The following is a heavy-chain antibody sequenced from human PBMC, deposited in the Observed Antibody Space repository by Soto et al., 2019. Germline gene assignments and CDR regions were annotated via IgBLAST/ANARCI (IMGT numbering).Heavy chain of an antibody. V-gene: IGHV5-10-1*01. CDR2: IDPSDSQT. J-gene: IGHJ4*02. CDR3: ARQIYDSDTGPNFQYYFDS. D-gene: IGHD3-22*01. Sequence: GESLKISCKGSGYSFAGYWITWVRQKPGKGLEWMGRIDPSDSQTYYSPSFRGHVTISVTKSITTVFLQWSSLRASDTAMYYCARQIYDSDTGPNFQYYFDSWGQGTPVIVSS. CDR1: GYSFAGYW.